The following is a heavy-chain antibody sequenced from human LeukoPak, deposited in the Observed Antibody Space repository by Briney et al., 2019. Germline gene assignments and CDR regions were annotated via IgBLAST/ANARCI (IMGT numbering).Heavy chain of an antibody. Sequence: GGSLRLSCAASGFTFSSYWMHWVRQAPGKGLVWVSRINSDGSSTKYADSVKGRFTISRDNAKNTLYLQMNSLRAEDTAVYYCARITSRDYFDYWGQRTLVTVSS. J-gene: IGHJ4*02. CDR3: ARITSRDYFDY. D-gene: IGHD2-2*01. V-gene: IGHV3-74*01. CDR2: INSDGSST. CDR1: GFTFSSYW.